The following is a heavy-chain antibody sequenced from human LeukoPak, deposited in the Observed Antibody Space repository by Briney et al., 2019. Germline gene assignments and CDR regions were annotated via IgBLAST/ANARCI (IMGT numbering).Heavy chain of an antibody. CDR1: GGSISSADNS. V-gene: IGHV4-30-2*02. D-gene: IGHD1-26*01. CDR3: ARHWAHSGGGSYYFDY. CDR2: IYHSGRP. J-gene: IGHJ4*02. Sequence: SQTLSLTCAVSGGSISSADNSWSWIRQPPGKGLEWIGYIYHSGRPYYNPSLKSRVTISVDRSKSQFSLKLTSVTAADTAVYYCARHWAHSGGGSYYFDYWGQGTLVTVSS.